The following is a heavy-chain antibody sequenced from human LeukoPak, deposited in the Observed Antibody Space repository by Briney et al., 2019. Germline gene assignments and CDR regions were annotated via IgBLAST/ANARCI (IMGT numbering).Heavy chain of an antibody. Sequence: GGSLRLSRVGSGYNFTTYGMSWVRQAPGKGLEWVSGLDNNGDNTYYADSVKGRFTISRDNSKNTLYLQMNSPRAEDTAVYYCAKEPLYYYWGQGTLVTVSS. D-gene: IGHD2-21*01. CDR3: AKEPLYYY. J-gene: IGHJ4*02. CDR1: GYNFTTYG. CDR2: LDNNGDNT. V-gene: IGHV3-23*01.